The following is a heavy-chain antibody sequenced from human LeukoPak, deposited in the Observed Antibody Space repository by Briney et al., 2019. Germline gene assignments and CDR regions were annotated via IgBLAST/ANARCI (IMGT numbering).Heavy chain of an antibody. Sequence: PGGSPRLSCAASGSTVSNFAMTWVRQAPGKGLECVSVISASGGNTYYADSVKGRFTISRDNSRNTLYLQMNSLRAEDTAVYYCAKLAGRTNYYMDVWGKGTTVTVSS. V-gene: IGHV3-23*01. J-gene: IGHJ6*03. CDR1: GSTVSNFA. CDR2: ISASGGNT. D-gene: IGHD1/OR15-1a*01. CDR3: AKLAGRTNYYMDV.